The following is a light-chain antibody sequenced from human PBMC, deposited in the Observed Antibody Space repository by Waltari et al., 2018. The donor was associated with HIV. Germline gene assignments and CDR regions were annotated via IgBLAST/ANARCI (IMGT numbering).Light chain of an antibody. Sequence: IVMTQSPDSLAASLGERATINCKSSPSLLKRYNNTNYLAWYQQKPGQPPKLFIYWASTLESRVPDRFSGSGSGTDFTLTIDNLRAEDVAVYYCQQYYSSPLTFGGGTKVEIK. J-gene: IGKJ4*01. V-gene: IGKV4-1*01. CDR3: QQYYSSPLT. CDR2: WAS. CDR1: PSLLKRYNNTNY.